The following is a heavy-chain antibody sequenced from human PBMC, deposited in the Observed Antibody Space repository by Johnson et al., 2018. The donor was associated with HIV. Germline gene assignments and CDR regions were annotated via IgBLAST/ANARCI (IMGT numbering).Heavy chain of an antibody. CDR2: LYSGGRT. J-gene: IGHJ3*02. Sequence: EKLVESGGGLVQPGGSLRLSCAASGFTVNSNYINWVRQAPGKGLECVSGLYSGGRTYYADSVEGRFTISRDNSKNTLYLQMNSLRAEDTAVYFCARDRRYYDSSGYYHDAFDIWGQGTMVTVSS. CDR1: GFTVNSNY. V-gene: IGHV3-66*01. D-gene: IGHD3-22*01. CDR3: ARDRRYYDSSGYYHDAFDI.